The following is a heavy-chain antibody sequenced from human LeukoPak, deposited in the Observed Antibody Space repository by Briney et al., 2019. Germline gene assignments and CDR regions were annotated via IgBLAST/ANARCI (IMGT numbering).Heavy chain of an antibody. D-gene: IGHD1-26*01. CDR1: GGSISSGGYY. J-gene: IGHJ3*02. CDR3: ARVGSSREAFDI. CDR2: IYYSGNT. Sequence: SQTLSLTCTVSGGSISSGGYYWSWIRQHPGKGLEWIGHIYYSGNTYYNPSLKSRVTISVDTSKNQFSLKLSSVTAADTAVYYCARVGSSREAFDIWGQGTMVTVSS. V-gene: IGHV4-31*03.